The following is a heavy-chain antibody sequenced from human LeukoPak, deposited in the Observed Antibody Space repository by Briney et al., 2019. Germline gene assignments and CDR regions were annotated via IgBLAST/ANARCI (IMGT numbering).Heavy chain of an antibody. V-gene: IGHV3-21*01. J-gene: IGHJ3*02. CDR1: GFTFSSHS. Sequence: GGSLRLSCAATGFTFSSHSMNWARQAPGKGLEWVSSIGGSSSSIYYVDSVKGRFTISRDNAKNSLCLQMNSLRAEDTAVYFCARETSEAFDIWGQGTMVTVSS. CDR3: ARETSEAFDI. CDR2: IGGSSSSI.